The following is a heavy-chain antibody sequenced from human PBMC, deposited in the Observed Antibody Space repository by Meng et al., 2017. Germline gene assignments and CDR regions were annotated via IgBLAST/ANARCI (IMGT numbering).Heavy chain of an antibody. J-gene: IGHJ5*02. V-gene: IGHV4-39*07. D-gene: IGHD5-24*01. Sequence: SETLSLTCTVSGGSISSSSYYWGWIRQPPGKGLEWIGSIYYSGSTYYNPSLKSRVTISVDTSKNQFSLKLSSVTAADTAVYYCARGRRPNWFDPWGQGTLVT. CDR2: IYYSGST. CDR1: GGSISSSSYY. CDR3: ARGRRPNWFDP.